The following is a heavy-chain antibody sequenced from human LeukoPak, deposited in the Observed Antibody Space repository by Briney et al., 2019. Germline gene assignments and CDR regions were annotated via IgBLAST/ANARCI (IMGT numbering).Heavy chain of an antibody. CDR2: IWYDGSNK. J-gene: IGHJ6*02. D-gene: IGHD3-3*01. V-gene: IGHV3-33*01. Sequence: TGGSLRLSCAASGFTFSSYGMHWVRQAPGKGLEWGAVIWYDGSNKYYADSVKGRFTISRDNSKNTPYLQMNSLRAEDTAVYYCARGIPYYDFWSGYSTGNGMDVWGQGTTVTVSS. CDR1: GFTFSSYG. CDR3: ARGIPYYDFWSGYSTGNGMDV.